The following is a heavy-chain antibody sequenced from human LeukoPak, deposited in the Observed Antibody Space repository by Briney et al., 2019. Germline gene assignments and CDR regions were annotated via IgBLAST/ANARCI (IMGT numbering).Heavy chain of an antibody. CDR1: GFTFSKYW. D-gene: IGHD6-19*01. CDR3: ATKQWLAPPPDS. J-gene: IGHJ4*02. Sequence: GGALRPSCAASGFTFSKYWMLLVRPAPGEGLESVSRINTDGTVTTYADSVKGRFTVSRDNADNTMFLQMNSVRDEDTAVYYCATKQWLAPPPDSWGQGTPVTVSS. V-gene: IGHV3-74*01. CDR2: INTDGTVT.